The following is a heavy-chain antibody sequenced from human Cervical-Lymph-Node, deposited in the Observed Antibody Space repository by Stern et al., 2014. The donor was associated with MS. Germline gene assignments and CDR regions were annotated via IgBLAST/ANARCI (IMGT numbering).Heavy chain of an antibody. CDR2: ISAYNGNT. CDR3: ARDRAYDSSGYPYYFDY. V-gene: IGHV1-18*01. J-gene: IGHJ4*02. Sequence: QVQLVQSGAEVKKPGASVKVSCKASGYTFTSYGISWVRQAPGQGLEWMGWISAYNGNTNYAQRFQGRVTMTTDTSTSTAYMELRSLRSDDTAVYYCARDRAYDSSGYPYYFDYWGQGTLVTVSS. D-gene: IGHD3-22*01. CDR1: GYTFTSYG.